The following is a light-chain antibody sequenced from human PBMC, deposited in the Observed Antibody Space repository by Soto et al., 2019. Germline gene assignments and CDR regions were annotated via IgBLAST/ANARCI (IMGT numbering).Light chain of an antibody. CDR3: QQFGTSALVT. CDR2: GAS. V-gene: IGKV3-15*01. J-gene: IGKJ3*01. CDR1: QGVSSN. Sequence: EIVLTQSPATLYVSPGEGATLSCRASQGVSSNLAWYQQKPGQAPRLLIYGASNRATDIPARFSGSGSGTDFILTISRVEPEDFAVYYCQQFGTSALVTFGPGTKVDIK.